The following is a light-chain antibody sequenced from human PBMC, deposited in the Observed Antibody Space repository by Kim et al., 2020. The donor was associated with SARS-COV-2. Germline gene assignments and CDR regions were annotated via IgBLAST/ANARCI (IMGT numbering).Light chain of an antibody. Sequence: SYELTQPPSLSVAPGGTARITCGGSSVGSNSVHWHQQKTGQAPVLVIYYNADRPSGIPERSSGSKSWNTATLIISTVEAGDEAHYYCQVWDSSSDHPVFGGGTQLTVL. V-gene: IGLV3-21*04. CDR1: SVGSNS. J-gene: IGLJ2*01. CDR3: QVWDSSSDHPV. CDR2: YNA.